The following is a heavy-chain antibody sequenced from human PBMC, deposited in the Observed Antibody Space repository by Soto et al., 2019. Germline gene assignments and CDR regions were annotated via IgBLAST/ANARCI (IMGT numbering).Heavy chain of an antibody. CDR3: ARYVNPYDTAVWFDP. V-gene: IGHV4-59*01. J-gene: IGHJ5*02. CDR2: IYYSGTT. D-gene: IGHD3-9*01. Sequence: SETLSLTCTVSGGSTRDYFWSWIRQPPGKGLEWIGCIYYSGTTNYNSSLKSRVTISLDTSKNQFSLRLRSVTAADTAVYYCARYVNPYDTAVWFDPWGQGTLVTVSS. CDR1: GGSTRDYF.